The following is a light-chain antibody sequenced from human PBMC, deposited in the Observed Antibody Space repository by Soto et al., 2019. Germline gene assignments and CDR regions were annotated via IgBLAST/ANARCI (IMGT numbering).Light chain of an antibody. CDR3: SSYRSSNTYV. Sequence: QSALTQPASVSGSPGQSITIPCTGTNSDVGTYNSVSWYQHHPGKAPKLMICEVSNRPSGVSNRFSGSKSGNTASLSISGLQAEDEADYYCSSYRSSNTYVFGTGTKVTVL. J-gene: IGLJ1*01. CDR2: EVS. CDR1: NSDVGTYNS. V-gene: IGLV2-14*01.